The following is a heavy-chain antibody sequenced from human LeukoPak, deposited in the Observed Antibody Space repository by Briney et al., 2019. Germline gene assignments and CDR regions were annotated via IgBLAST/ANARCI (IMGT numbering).Heavy chain of an antibody. CDR1: GDSISSGSYY. CDR3: ATLTYNWNSIDY. J-gene: IGHJ4*02. Sequence: PSETLSLTCSVSGDSISSGSYYWGWIRQPPGKGLEWIGIIYYIGSTYYNPSLKSRVTISVDTSKNQFSLKLSSVTAADTAVYYCATLTYNWNSIDYWGQGTLVTVSS. V-gene: IGHV4-39*01. CDR2: IYYIGST. D-gene: IGHD1-7*01.